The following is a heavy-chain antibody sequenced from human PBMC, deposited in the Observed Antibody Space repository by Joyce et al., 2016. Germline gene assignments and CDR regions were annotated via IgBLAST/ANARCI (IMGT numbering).Heavy chain of an antibody. CDR3: ARERGGGMSAFDI. Sequence: EVQLVEAGGALVQPGGSLRLSCAASGFTFSAYEIHWVRQTRGKSLEWVSASGTAGDPYYAGSVKGRFTISRENAKSSLFLQMNSLRAEDTAVYYCARERGGGMSAFDIWGQGTMVTVSS. CDR1: GFTFSAYE. CDR2: SGTAGDP. J-gene: IGHJ3*02. D-gene: IGHD3-16*01. V-gene: IGHV3-13*05.